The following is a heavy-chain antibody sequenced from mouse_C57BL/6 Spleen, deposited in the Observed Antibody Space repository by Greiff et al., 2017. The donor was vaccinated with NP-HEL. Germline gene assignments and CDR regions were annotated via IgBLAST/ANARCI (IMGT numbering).Heavy chain of an antibody. CDR1: GYSITSGYY. Sequence: EVQLQESGPGLVKPSQSLSLPCSVTGYSITSGYYWNWIRQFPGNKLEWMGYISYDGSNNYNPSLKNRISITRDTSKNQFFLKLNSVTTEDTATYYCARDNYGFAYWGQGTLVTVSA. J-gene: IGHJ3*01. CDR3: ARDNYGFAY. CDR2: ISYDGSN. V-gene: IGHV3-6*01. D-gene: IGHD1-1*01.